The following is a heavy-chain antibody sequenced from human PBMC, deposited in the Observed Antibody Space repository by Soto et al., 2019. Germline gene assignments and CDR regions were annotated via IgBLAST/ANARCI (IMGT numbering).Heavy chain of an antibody. V-gene: IGHV4-39*01. Sequence: SETLSLTCTVSGGSISSSSYYWGWIRQPPGKGLEWIGSIYYSGSTYYNPSLKSRVTISVDTSKNQFSLKLSSVTAADTAVYYCAGLVVVPAAISINWFDPWGQGTLVTVSS. CDR1: GGSISSSSYY. CDR2: IYYSGST. CDR3: AGLVVVPAAISINWFDP. J-gene: IGHJ5*02. D-gene: IGHD2-2*02.